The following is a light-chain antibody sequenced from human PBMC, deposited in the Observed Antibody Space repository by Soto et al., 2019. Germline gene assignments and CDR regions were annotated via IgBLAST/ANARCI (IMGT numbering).Light chain of an antibody. J-gene: IGLJ1*01. CDR3: PAYDSSLSGYV. Sequence: QSVLTQPPSVSGAPGQRVTISCTGSSSNIGAGYDVRWYQQLPGTAPKLLIYGNSNRPSGVPDRFSGSKSGTSASLAITGLQAEDEADYYCPAYDSSLSGYVFGPGTKVTVL. V-gene: IGLV1-40*01. CDR2: GNS. CDR1: SSNIGAGYD.